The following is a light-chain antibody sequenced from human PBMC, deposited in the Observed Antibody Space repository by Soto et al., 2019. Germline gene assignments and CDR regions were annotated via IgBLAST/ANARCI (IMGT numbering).Light chain of an antibody. CDR2: SNY. V-gene: IGLV1-44*01. CDR1: SSNIESNT. J-gene: IGLJ1*01. Sequence: QSALSQPPSASWTPGQRVTISCSGSSSNIESNTVTWYQQLPGTAPKLVIYSNYDRPSGVPDRFSGSTSGTSASLVIRGLQSEDEADYYCAAWDDILNGYVFGGGTKVTVL. CDR3: AAWDDILNGYV.